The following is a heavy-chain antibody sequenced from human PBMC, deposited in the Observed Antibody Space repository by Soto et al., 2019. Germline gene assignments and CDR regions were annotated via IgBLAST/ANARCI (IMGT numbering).Heavy chain of an antibody. J-gene: IGHJ5*02. CDR2: IFWADDK. Sequence: QITLKESGPTLVRPTQTLTLTCTFCGFSLSTSGVGVGWIRQPPGKALEWLALIFWADDKRYSPSLKSRLTTXKXTXKNQVVTTMTNMDPVDTATYYCARQRRRRSGVWFDPWDQGTLVTVSS. CDR3: ARQRRRRSGVWFDP. CDR1: GFSLSTSGVG. D-gene: IGHD6-19*01. V-gene: IGHV2-5*02.